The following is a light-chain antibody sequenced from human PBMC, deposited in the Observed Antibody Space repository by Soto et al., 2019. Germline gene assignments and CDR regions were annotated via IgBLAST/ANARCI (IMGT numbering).Light chain of an antibody. CDR3: QQYGSPPTWT. Sequence: ESVSSQCPGTLSLSPEERATLHCRASQSVISSSLAWFQQKPGQAPRLLIYDASNRATGIPDRFSGSGSGTDFTLTISRLEPEDFAVYFCQQYGSPPTWTFCQGTIVAIK. J-gene: IGKJ1*01. V-gene: IGKV3-20*01. CDR2: DAS. CDR1: QSVISSS.